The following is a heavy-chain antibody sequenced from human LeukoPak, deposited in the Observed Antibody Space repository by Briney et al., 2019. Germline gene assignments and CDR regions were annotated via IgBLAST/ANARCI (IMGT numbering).Heavy chain of an antibody. Sequence: PGGSLRLSCAASGFTFSSYWMHWVRQAPGNGLVWVSRINTDGSSTSYADSVKGRFTISRDNAKNTLYLQMNSLRAEDTAVYYCARGPRGVAAAGNTDYWGQGTLVTVSS. V-gene: IGHV3-74*01. J-gene: IGHJ4*02. CDR2: INTDGSST. D-gene: IGHD6-13*01. CDR1: GFTFSSYW. CDR3: ARGPRGVAAAGNTDY.